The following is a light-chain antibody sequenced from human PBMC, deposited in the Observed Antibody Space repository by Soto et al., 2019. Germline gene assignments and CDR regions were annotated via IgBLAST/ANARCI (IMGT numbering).Light chain of an antibody. Sequence: EMVMTQSPATLSVSPGERATLSCRASQSVSSNLAWYQVNPGQAPRLLIYGASARATGIPARFSVSGSGTEFTLTISSLQSEDFAVYYCQQYNDWPWTFGQGTKV. CDR3: QQYNDWPWT. J-gene: IGKJ1*01. CDR2: GAS. V-gene: IGKV3-15*01. CDR1: QSVSSN.